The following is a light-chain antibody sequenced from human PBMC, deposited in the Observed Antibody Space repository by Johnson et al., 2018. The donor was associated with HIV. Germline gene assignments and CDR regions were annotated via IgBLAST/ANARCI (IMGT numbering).Light chain of an antibody. CDR1: SSNIGNNY. J-gene: IGLJ1*01. CDR2: DNN. V-gene: IGLV1-51*01. CDR3: GTWDTSLSAGVV. Sequence: QSVLTQPPSVSAAPGQKVTISCSGSSSNIGNNYVSWYQHLPGTAPKLLIYDNNKRPSGIPDRFSGSKSGTSATLGITGLQTGDEADYYCGTWDTSLSAGVVFGTGTKVTVL.